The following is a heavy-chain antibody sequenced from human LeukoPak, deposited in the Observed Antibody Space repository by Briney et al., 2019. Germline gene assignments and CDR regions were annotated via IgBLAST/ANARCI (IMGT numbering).Heavy chain of an antibody. V-gene: IGHV3-48*03. Sequence: GGSLRLSCAASGFTFSSYEMNWVRQAPGKGLEWVSYISTSGSTRNYADSVQGRFTISRDNAENSLYLQMNSLRAKDTAVYYCARVRASLDYWGEGTLVTVSS. CDR3: ARVRASLDY. D-gene: IGHD3-10*01. CDR2: ISTSGSTR. CDR1: GFTFSSYE. J-gene: IGHJ4*02.